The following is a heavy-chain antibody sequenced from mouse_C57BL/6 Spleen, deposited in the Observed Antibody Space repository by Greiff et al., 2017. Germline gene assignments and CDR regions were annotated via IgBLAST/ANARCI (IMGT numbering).Heavy chain of an antibody. CDR1: GFTFSDYG. Sequence: EVKLMEFGGGLVKPGGSLKFSCAVSGFTFSDYGMHWDRKALEKGWEWVAYINSGSSTIYYVDTVKGRFTIPRDNANNTLFLQMTSLRYEDTAMYYCARKDYEAMDYWGKGTSVTVSS. D-gene: IGHD1-1*01. J-gene: IGHJ4*01. CDR3: ARKDYEAMDY. CDR2: INSGSSTI. V-gene: IGHV5-17*01.